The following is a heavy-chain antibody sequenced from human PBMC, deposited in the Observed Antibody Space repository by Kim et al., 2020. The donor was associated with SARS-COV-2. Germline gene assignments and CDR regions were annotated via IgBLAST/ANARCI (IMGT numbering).Heavy chain of an antibody. CDR2: IYYSGST. CDR3: ARGGFLEPVVDNWFDP. CDR1: GGSISSYY. J-gene: IGHJ5*02. D-gene: IGHD3-3*01. V-gene: IGHV4-59*13. Sequence: SETLSLTCTVSGGSISSYYWSWIRQPPGKGLEWIGYIYYSGSTNYNPSLKSRVTISVDTSKNQFSLKLSSVTAADTAVYYCARGGFLEPVVDNWFDPWGQGTLVTVSS.